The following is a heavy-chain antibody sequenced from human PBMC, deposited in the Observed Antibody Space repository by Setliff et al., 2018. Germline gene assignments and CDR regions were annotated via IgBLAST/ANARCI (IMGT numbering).Heavy chain of an antibody. CDR1: GFTFSSYG. CDR3: ARSSAPIKRDYMDV. J-gene: IGHJ6*03. V-gene: IGHV3-48*01. Sequence: GGSLRLSCAASGFTFSSYGMNWVRQAPGKGLESLSYISSSSTTIYYADSVKGRFTVSRDNAKNSLYRQMNSLRADDAAVYYCARSSAPIKRDYMDVWGKGTTVTVS. CDR2: ISSSSTTI. D-gene: IGHD2-2*02.